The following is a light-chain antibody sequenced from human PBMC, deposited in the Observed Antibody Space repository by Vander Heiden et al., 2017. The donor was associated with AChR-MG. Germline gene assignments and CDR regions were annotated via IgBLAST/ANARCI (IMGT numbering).Light chain of an antibody. CDR1: QSISIS. V-gene: IGKV3-15*01. CDR2: GAS. J-gene: IGKJ2*01. CDR3: HQYNNWPHT. Sequence: EIMMTQSPATLSVSPGERATLSCRASQSISISLAWYQQKPGRAPRLLIYGASTRATGIPARFSGSGSGTEFTLTISSLESEDFAIYYCHQYNNWPHTFGQGTELEIK.